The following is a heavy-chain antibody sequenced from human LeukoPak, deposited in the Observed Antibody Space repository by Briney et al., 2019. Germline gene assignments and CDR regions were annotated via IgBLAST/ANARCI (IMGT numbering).Heavy chain of an antibody. Sequence: SETLSLTCTVSGGSISSYYWSWIRQPPGKGLEWIGYIYYSGSTNYNPSLKSRVTISVDTSKNQFSLKLSSVTAADTAMYYCARQAASGQGTYYYMDVWGKGTTVTVSS. CDR3: ARQAASGQGTYYYMDV. J-gene: IGHJ6*03. CDR1: GGSISSYY. D-gene: IGHD3-10*01. V-gene: IGHV4-59*08. CDR2: IYYSGST.